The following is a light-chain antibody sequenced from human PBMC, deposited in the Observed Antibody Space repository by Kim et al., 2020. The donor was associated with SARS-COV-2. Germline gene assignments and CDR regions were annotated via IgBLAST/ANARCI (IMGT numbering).Light chain of an antibody. V-gene: IGKV3-11*01. CDR1: QSVSSY. CDR2: DAS. CDR3: QQRSDWPLT. Sequence: LSPGESAPLPCRASQSVSSYLAWYQQKPGQAPRLLIYDASNRATGIPARFSGSGSGTDFSLTISSLETEDFAVYYCQQRSDWPLTFGGGTKVDIK. J-gene: IGKJ4*01.